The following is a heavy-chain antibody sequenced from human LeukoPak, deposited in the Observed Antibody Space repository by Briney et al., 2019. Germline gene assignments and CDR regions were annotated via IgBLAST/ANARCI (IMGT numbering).Heavy chain of an antibody. V-gene: IGHV1-18*01. Sequence: ASVKVSCKASGYTFTSYGISWVRQAPGQGLEWMGWISAYNGNTNYAQKPQGRVTMTTDTSTSTAYMELRSLRSDDTAVYYCAREGSDCSGGSCYSVYYFDYWGQGTLVTVSS. D-gene: IGHD2-15*01. CDR2: ISAYNGNT. CDR1: GYTFTSYG. CDR3: AREGSDCSGGSCYSVYYFDY. J-gene: IGHJ4*02.